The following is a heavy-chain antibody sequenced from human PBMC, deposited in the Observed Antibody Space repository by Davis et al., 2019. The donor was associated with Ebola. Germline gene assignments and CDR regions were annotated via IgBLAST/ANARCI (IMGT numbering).Heavy chain of an antibody. D-gene: IGHD6-19*01. Sequence: ASVKVSCKASGYSFASYSVTWVRRAPGQGLEWIGWISPYNGHTSYAQKFQGRVSMTTDTSTSTAYMELRSLTSDDTAVYYCAKVRVGSGWYFDYWGQGTLVTVSS. CDR2: ISPYNGHT. V-gene: IGHV1-18*01. CDR1: GYSFASYS. CDR3: AKVRVGSGWYFDY. J-gene: IGHJ4*02.